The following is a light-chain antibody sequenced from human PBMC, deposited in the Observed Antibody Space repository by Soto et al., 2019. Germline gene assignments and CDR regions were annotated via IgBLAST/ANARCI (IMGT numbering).Light chain of an antibody. CDR3: QQYESLPPL. V-gene: IGKV1-33*01. Sequence: IQMTQSPSSLSASVGDRVTITCRASQAINNYLNWYQQKPGKPPKLLIYDASNLEAGVPSRFSGGGSGTDFTFSITSLQPEDVATYYCQQYESLPPLFGPGTTVQIK. CDR1: QAINNY. CDR2: DAS. J-gene: IGKJ3*01.